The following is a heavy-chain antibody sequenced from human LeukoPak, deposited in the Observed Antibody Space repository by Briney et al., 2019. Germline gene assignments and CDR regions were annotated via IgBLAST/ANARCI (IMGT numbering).Heavy chain of an antibody. D-gene: IGHD3-9*01. CDR3: ARDSDILTGSESVDAFDI. Sequence: GASVKVSCKASGYTFTGYYMHWVRQAPGQGLEWMGRINPNSGGTNYAQKFQGRVTMTRDTSISTVYMELSRLRSDDTAVYYCARDSDILTGSESVDAFDIWGQGTMVTVSS. CDR1: GYTFTGYY. J-gene: IGHJ3*02. CDR2: INPNSGGT. V-gene: IGHV1-2*06.